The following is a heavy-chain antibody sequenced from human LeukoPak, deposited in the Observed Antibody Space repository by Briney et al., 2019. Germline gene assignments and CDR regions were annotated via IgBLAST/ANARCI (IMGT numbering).Heavy chain of an antibody. CDR1: GGSISSYY. CDR3: ARGGFHYDSSGYWLAWNY. CDR2: IYYSGST. V-gene: IGHV4-59*01. Sequence: PSETLSLTCTVSGGSISSYYWSWIRQPPGKGLEWIGYIYYSGSTNYNPSLKSRVTISVDTSKNQFSLKLSSVTAADTAVYYCARGGFHYDSSGYWLAWNYWGQGTLVTVSS. D-gene: IGHD3-22*01. J-gene: IGHJ4*02.